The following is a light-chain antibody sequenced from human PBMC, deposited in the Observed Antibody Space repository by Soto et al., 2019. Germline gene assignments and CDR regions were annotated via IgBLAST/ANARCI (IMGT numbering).Light chain of an antibody. CDR1: QSVSSN. V-gene: IGKV3-15*01. Sequence: EKVMMQSPATLSVSPGERATLSCRASQSVSSNLAWYQQKPGQAPRLLIYDASTRATGIPARFSGSGSGTEFTLTISSLQSEDLAVYYCQQYDDWPETFGQGTKV. CDR2: DAS. CDR3: QQYDDWPET. J-gene: IGKJ1*01.